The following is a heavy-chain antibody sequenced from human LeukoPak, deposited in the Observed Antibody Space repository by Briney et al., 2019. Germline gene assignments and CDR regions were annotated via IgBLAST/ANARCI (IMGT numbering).Heavy chain of an antibody. CDR1: GYSISSGYY. CDR2: IYHSGST. V-gene: IGHV4-38-2*02. J-gene: IGHJ3*02. Sequence: SETLSLTCTVSGYSISSGYYWGWIRQPPGKGLEWIGSIYHSGSTYYNPSLKSRVTISVDTSKNQFSLKLTSVTAADTAVYYCARATRLAAFDIGGQGTMVTVSS. CDR3: ARATRLAAFDI. D-gene: IGHD5-12*01.